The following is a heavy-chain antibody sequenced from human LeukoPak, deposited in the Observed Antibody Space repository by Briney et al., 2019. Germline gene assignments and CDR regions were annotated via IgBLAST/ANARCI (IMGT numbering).Heavy chain of an antibody. J-gene: IGHJ4*02. CDR1: GYTFTGYY. D-gene: IGHD2-2*02. CDR2: INPNSGGT. CDR3: ARVGPDAIQTFDY. Sequence: ASVKVSCKASGYTFTGYYMHWVRQAPGQGLEWMGWINPNSGGTNYAQKFQGRVTMTRDTSISTAYMELSRLRSDDTAVYYCARVGPDAIQTFDYWGQGTLVTVSS. V-gene: IGHV1-2*02.